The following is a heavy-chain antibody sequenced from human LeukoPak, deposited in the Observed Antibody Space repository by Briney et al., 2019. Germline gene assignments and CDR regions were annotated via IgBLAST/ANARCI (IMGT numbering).Heavy chain of an antibody. CDR2: IKQDGTEK. Sequence: GGSLRLSCAASGFTFSTYWMSWVRQAPGKGLEWVANIKQDGTEKFYVDSVRGRFTISRDNAKTSLYLQMNSLRVEDTAVYYCTSFNVVVPAAGFDPWGQGTLVTVSS. V-gene: IGHV3-7*01. CDR3: TSFNVVVPAAGFDP. J-gene: IGHJ5*02. D-gene: IGHD2-2*01. CDR1: GFTFSTYW.